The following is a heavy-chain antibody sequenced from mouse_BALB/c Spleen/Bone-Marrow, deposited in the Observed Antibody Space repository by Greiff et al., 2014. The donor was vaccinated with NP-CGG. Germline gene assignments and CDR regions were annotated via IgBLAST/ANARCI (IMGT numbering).Heavy chain of an antibody. CDR3: AKNRPDGYPMDY. Sequence: QVHVKQSGPGLVQPSQSLSITCTVSGFSLTTYGVHWVRQSPGKGLEWLGVIWRGGSTDYNAAFMSRLSFTKDNSKSQVFFKMNSLQADDTAIYYCAKNRPDGYPMDYWGQGTSVTVSS. CDR1: GFSLTTYG. D-gene: IGHD2-3*01. CDR2: IWRGGST. J-gene: IGHJ4*01. V-gene: IGHV2-5*01.